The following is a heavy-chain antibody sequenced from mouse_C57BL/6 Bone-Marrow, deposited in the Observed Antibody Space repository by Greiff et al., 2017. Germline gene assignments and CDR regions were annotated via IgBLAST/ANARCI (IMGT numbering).Heavy chain of an antibody. CDR3: ARRAQSTYFDY. V-gene: IGHV1-85*01. J-gene: IGHJ2*01. Sequence: QVQLKESGPELVKPGASVKLSCKASGYTFTSYDINWVKQRPGQGLEWIGWIYPRDGSTKYNEKFKGKATLTVDTSSSTAYMELHSLTSEDSAVYFCARRAQSTYFDYWGQGTTLTVSS. CDR1: GYTFTSYD. D-gene: IGHD3-2*02. CDR2: IYPRDGST.